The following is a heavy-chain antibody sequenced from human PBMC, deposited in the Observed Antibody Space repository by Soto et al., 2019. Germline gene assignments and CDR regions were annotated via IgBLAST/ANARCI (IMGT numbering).Heavy chain of an antibody. V-gene: IGHV3-23*01. CDR2: ISGSGCST. CDR3: AKDRLLGELSSIFDY. CDR1: GFTFSSYA. D-gene: IGHD3-16*02. Sequence: EVQLLESGGGLVQPGGSLRLSCAASGFTFSSYAMSWVRQAPGKGLEWVSAISGSGCSTYYADSVKGRFTSSRDNSKNTLYLQMNSLRAEDTAVYYCAKDRLLGELSSIFDYWGQGTLVTVSS. J-gene: IGHJ4*02.